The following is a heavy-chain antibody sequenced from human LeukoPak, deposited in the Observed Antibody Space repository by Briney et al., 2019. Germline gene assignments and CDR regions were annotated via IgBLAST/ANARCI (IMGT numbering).Heavy chain of an antibody. J-gene: IGHJ3*02. D-gene: IGHD4-11*01. CDR3: AKGTALTTATAFDI. Sequence: TGGSLRLSCAASDLTVNNNYMNWVRQAPGKGLEWVSGIRGTGDYTYYVDSVRGRFTISRDNSKNTLYLQMNSLRGEDTAMYYCAKGTALTTATAFDIWGQGTMVTVSS. V-gene: IGHV3-23*01. CDR2: IRGTGDYT. CDR1: DLTVNNNY.